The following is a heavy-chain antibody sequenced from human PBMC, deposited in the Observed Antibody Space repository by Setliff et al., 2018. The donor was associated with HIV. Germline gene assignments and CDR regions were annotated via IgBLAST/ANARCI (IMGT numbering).Heavy chain of an antibody. D-gene: IGHD4-17*01. CDR2: ISAYNGNT. V-gene: IGHV1-18*01. Sequence: ASVKVSCKASGYTLRRHGISWVRQAPGQGLEWMGWISAYNGNTNYAQKFRGRVTLTTDTSTSTACMELRSLRSDDTAVYYCARVPHGDYLWFDPWGQGTLVTVSS. CDR3: ARVPHGDYLWFDP. J-gene: IGHJ5*02. CDR1: GYTLRRHG.